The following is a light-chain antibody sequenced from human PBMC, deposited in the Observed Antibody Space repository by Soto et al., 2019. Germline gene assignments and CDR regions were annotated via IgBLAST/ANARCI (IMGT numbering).Light chain of an antibody. V-gene: IGLV1-40*01. J-gene: IGLJ2*01. CDR3: QSYDGGLGGKVV. CDR1: SSNIGAGYD. Sequence: QAVVTQSPSASGAPGQSVAISCTGTSSNIGAGYDVHWYQQVPGTAPKLLIYGNNNRPSGVPERFSGSKSDTSASLAITGLQAEDEADYYCQSYDGGLGGKVVFGGGTKLTVL. CDR2: GNN.